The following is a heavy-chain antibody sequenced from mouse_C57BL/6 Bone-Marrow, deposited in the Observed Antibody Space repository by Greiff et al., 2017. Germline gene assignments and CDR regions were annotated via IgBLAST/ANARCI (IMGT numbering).Heavy chain of an antibody. Sequence: QVQLQQPGAELVKPGASVKLSCKASGYTFTSYWMHWVNQRPGRGLEWIGRIDPNSGGTKYNEKFKSKATLTVARPSSTAYMQLSSLTSEDSAVYYCARMGPMDYGYDGGDYWGQGTTLTVSS. D-gene: IGHD2-2*01. J-gene: IGHJ2*01. CDR3: ARMGPMDYGYDGGDY. CDR1: GYTFTSYW. V-gene: IGHV1-72*01. CDR2: IDPNSGGT.